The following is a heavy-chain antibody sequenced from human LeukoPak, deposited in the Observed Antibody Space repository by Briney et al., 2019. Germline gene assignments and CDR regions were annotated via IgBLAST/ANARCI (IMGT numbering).Heavy chain of an antibody. CDR1: GFTFSSYA. D-gene: IGHD1-26*01. CDR3: ATGKYSGSY. CDR2: ISGSGGRI. Sequence: GSLSLSCAASGFTFSSYAMSWVRQAPGKGLEWVSAISGSGGRIYYGASVKGRFTISRDNSKNTLNLQMNSLRAEDTAVYYCATGKYSGSYWGQGTLVTVSS. J-gene: IGHJ4*02. V-gene: IGHV3-23*01.